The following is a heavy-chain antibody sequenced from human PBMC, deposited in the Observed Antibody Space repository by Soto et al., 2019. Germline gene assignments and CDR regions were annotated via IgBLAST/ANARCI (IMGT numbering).Heavy chain of an antibody. Sequence: SETLSLTCTVSGGSISSYYWSWIRQPPGKGLEWIGYIYYSGSTNYNPSLKSRVTISVDTSKNQFSLKLSSVTAADTAVYYCARDDYGDYEYAFDIWGQGTMVTVSS. CDR1: GGSISSYY. D-gene: IGHD4-17*01. V-gene: IGHV4-59*01. J-gene: IGHJ3*02. CDR3: ARDDYGDYEYAFDI. CDR2: IYYSGST.